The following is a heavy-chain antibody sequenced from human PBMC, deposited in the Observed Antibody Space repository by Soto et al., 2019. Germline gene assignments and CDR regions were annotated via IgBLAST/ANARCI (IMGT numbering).Heavy chain of an antibody. CDR1: GYTFTSYG. V-gene: IGHV1-18*01. D-gene: IGHD2-15*01. Sequence: ASVKVSCKASGYTFTSYGISWVRQVPGQGLEWMGWISAYNGNTNYAQKLQGRVTMTTDTSTSTAYMELRSLRSDDTAVYYCARDVVVAARSHAFEIRGQGTMVTVSS. J-gene: IGHJ3*02. CDR2: ISAYNGNT. CDR3: ARDVVVAARSHAFEI.